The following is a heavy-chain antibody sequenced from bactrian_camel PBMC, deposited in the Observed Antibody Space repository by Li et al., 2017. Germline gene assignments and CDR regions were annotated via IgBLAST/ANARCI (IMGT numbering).Heavy chain of an antibody. CDR1: GYTARRYL. Sequence: VQLVESGGGSVQAGGSLRLSCAASGYTARRYLMGWFRQDPGKEREGVAAISSGGSSTYYADSVKGRFTISKDSAKNTLYLEMNSLEPEDTALYYCAAGGVMYGGVWSEPSWYNYWGQGTQVTVS. V-gene: IGHV3S31*01. CDR3: AAGGVMYGGVWSEPSWYNY. D-gene: IGHD6*01. CDR2: ISSGGSST. J-gene: IGHJ4*01.